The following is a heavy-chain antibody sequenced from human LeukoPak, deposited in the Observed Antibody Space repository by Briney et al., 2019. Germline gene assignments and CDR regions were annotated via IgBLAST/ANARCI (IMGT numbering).Heavy chain of an antibody. V-gene: IGHV4-34*01. J-gene: IGHJ5*02. CDR3: AGGPKGGSIWFDP. D-gene: IGHD5-12*01. CDR2: INHSGST. Sequence: SETLSLTCAVYGGSFSGYYWSWIRQPPGKGQEWIGEINHSGSTNYNPSLKSRVTISVDTSKNQFSLKLSSVTAADTAVYYCAGGPKGGSIWFDPWGQGTLVTVSS. CDR1: GGSFSGYY.